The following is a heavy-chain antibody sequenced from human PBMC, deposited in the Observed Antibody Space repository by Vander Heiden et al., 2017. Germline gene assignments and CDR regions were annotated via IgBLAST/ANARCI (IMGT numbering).Heavy chain of an antibody. V-gene: IGHV4-34*01. D-gene: IGHD2-15*01. CDR2: INHSGST. CDR1: GGSFSGYY. J-gene: IGHJ6*02. CDR3: ARGVVAATYHYYGMDV. Sequence: QVQLQQWGAGLLKPSETLSLTCAVSGGSFSGYYWSWIRQPPGKGLEWIGEINHSGSTNYNPSLKSRVTISVDTSKNQFSLKLSSVTAADTAVYYCARGVVAATYHYYGMDVWGQGTTVTVSS.